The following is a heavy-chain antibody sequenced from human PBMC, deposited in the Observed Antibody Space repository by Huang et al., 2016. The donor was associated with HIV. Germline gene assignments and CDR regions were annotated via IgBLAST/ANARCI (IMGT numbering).Heavy chain of an antibody. CDR1: GYIFTNSG. CDR3: ARARGIAVVPVPGDDAFDI. CDR2: MSAYNGNR. V-gene: IGHV1-18*04. J-gene: IGHJ3*02. Sequence: QVQLVQSGDEVKKPGASVRVSCKAYGYIFTNSGFTWVRQAPGQGLEWIGWMSAYNGNRNYAQKVQGRVPMTTEASASTAYMEVRSLTSDDTAVYYCARARGIAVVPVPGDDAFDIWGQGTMVTVSS. D-gene: IGHD6-19*01.